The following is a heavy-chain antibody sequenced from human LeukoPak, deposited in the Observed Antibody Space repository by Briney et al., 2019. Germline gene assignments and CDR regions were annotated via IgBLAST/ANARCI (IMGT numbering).Heavy chain of an antibody. CDR2: INPSGGGT. CDR1: GYTFTSYY. D-gene: IGHD3-10*01. V-gene: IGHV1-46*01. CDR3: ASFMVRGVNYYYGMDV. Sequence: ASVKVSCKASGYTFTSYYMHWVRQAPGQGLEWMGIINPSGGGTSYAQKFQGRVTMTRDTSTSTVYMELSSLRSEDTAVYYCASFMVRGVNYYYGMDVWGQGTTVTVSS. J-gene: IGHJ6*02.